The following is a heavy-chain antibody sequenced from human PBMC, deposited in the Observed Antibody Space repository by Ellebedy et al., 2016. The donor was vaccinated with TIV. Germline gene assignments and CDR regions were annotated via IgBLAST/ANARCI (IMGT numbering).Heavy chain of an antibody. CDR2: IKSDGSST. V-gene: IGHV3-74*01. J-gene: IGHJ6*02. CDR1: GFRFSNHW. CDR3: ARDKGRPAATLDV. Sequence: GGSLRLSCAASGFRFSNHWMHWVRQAPGKGLVWVSRIKSDGSSTFYADSVKGRFTISRDNSMNTLHLQMNSLRVDDTAIYYCARDKGRPAATLDVWGQGTTVTVSS. D-gene: IGHD2-15*01.